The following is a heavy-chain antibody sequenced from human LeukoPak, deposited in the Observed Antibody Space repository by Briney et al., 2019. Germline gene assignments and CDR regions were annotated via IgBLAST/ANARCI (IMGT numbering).Heavy chain of an antibody. CDR1: GFTFTSSA. CDR2: IVVGSGNT. J-gene: IGHJ4*02. Sequence: SVKVSCKAPGFTFTSSAMQWVRQASGQRLEWIGRIVVGSGNTNYAQKFQERVTITRDMSTSTAYMELSSLRSKDTAVYYCAADVNYYDSSGYSGYFDYWGQGTLVTVSS. D-gene: IGHD3-22*01. CDR3: AADVNYYDSSGYSGYFDY. V-gene: IGHV1-58*02.